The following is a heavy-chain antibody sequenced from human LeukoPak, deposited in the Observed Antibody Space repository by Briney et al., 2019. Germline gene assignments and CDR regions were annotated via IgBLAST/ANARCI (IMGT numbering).Heavy chain of an antibody. V-gene: IGHV3-30-3*01. D-gene: IGHD3-10*01. CDR2: ISYHGRNI. J-gene: IGHJ3*02. CDR3: AKGRGSYNALDI. Sequence: GGFLRLSCAASGFIFGNYAMHWVRQAPGKGLEWVAAISYHGRNIYYADSVKGRFIISRDNSENTLYLQMSSLTTEDTAMYYCAKGRGSYNALDIWGQGTVVTVSS. CDR1: GFIFGNYA.